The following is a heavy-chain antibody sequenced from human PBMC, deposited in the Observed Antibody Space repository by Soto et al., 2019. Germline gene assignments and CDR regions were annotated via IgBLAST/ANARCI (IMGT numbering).Heavy chain of an antibody. CDR3: AKDVRVVAANFDY. D-gene: IGHD2-15*01. Sequence: GGSLRLSCEASGFTFSNYAMSWVRQAPGKGLEWVSGISGSGVSTNYADSVKGRFTISRDSSKNTLYLQMSSLRAEDTAVYYCAKDVRVVAANFDYWGQGTLVTVSS. CDR1: GFTFSNYA. CDR2: ISGSGVST. J-gene: IGHJ4*02. V-gene: IGHV3-23*01.